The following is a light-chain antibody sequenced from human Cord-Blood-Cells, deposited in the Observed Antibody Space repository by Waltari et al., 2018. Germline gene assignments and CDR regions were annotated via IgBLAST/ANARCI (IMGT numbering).Light chain of an antibody. V-gene: IGKV1-39*01. CDR3: QQSYSTPPWT. CDR2: AAS. CDR1: QSISSY. J-gene: IGKJ1*01. Sequence: DIQMTQSPSSLSASVGDRVTITCRASQSISSYLDWYQQKPAEAPKFLIYAASSLPSEVPSRFSGSGSETDFTLTISSLQPEDFATYYCQQSYSTPPWTFGQGNKVESK.